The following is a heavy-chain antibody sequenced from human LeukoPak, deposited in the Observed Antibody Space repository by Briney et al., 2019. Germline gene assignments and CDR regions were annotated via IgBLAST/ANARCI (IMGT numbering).Heavy chain of an antibody. D-gene: IGHD5-12*01. CDR1: GDSITTYY. J-gene: IGHJ4*02. CDR3: ARDGYSGNDGL. CDR2: IFQSGTT. V-gene: IGHV4-59*01. Sequence: SETLSLTCTVSGDSITTYYWSWIRQPPGKGLEWIGYIFQSGTTKYNPSLKSRVTILSDVSKNQFSLNLTSVTAADTAVYYCARDGYSGNDGLWGQGTLVTVSS.